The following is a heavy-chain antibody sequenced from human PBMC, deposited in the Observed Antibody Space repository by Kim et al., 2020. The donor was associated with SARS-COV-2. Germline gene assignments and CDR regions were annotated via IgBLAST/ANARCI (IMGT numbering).Heavy chain of an antibody. CDR1: GFTFSSYA. CDR3: AKHLGYSGYDFGYFDY. V-gene: IGHV3-23*01. CDR2: ISGSGGST. D-gene: IGHD5-12*01. J-gene: IGHJ4*02. Sequence: GGSLRLSCAASGFTFSSYAMSWVRQAPGKGLEWVSAISGSGGSTYYADSVKGRFTISRDNSKNTLYLQMNSLRAEDTAVYYCAKHLGYSGYDFGYFDYWGQGTLVTVSS.